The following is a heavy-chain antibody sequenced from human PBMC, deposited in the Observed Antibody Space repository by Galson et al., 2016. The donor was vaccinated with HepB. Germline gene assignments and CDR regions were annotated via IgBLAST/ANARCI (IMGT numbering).Heavy chain of an antibody. V-gene: IGHV1-69*10. D-gene: IGHD3-22*01. J-gene: IGHJ6*02. CDR3: ARGGPLIGLFLHYYYYDMDV. CDR2: IMPIFGIA. Sequence: SVKVSCKASGGTFSSYGISWVRQAPGQGLEWTGGIMPIFGIANYAQKFQGRVTITADKSTSTAYMELRNLRSEDTAVYYCARGGPLIGLFLHYYYYDMDVWGQGTTVTFSS. CDR1: GGTFSSYG.